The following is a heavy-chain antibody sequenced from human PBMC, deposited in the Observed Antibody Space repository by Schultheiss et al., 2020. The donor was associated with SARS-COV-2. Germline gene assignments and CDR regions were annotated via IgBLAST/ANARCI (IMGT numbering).Heavy chain of an antibody. J-gene: IGHJ6*02. CDR2: IKSKTDGGTT. V-gene: IGHV3-15*07. D-gene: IGHD2-8*01. Sequence: GGSLRLSCAASGFTFSNAWMNWVRQAPGKGLEWVGRIKSKTDGGTTDYAAPVKGRFTISRDDSKNTLYLQMNSLKTEDTAVYYCTTDRERGYCTNGVCYGMDVWGQGTTVTVSS. CDR3: TTDRERGYCTNGVCYGMDV. CDR1: GFTFSNAW.